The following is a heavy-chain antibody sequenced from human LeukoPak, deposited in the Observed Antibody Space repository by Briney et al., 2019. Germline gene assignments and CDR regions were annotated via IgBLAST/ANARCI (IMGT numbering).Heavy chain of an antibody. CDR2: IKAGAEAT. J-gene: IGHJ4*02. V-gene: IGHV3-23*01. D-gene: IGHD3-22*01. Sequence: GGSLRLSCEASGFTFSTYIMTWVRQAPGKGLEWVSTIKAGAEATFYADSVKDRFTISRDNSKNTLYLQMNSLRADDTALYFCARDHESSGYPTSVYWGQGTLITVSS. CDR1: GFTFSTYI. CDR3: ARDHESSGYPTSVY.